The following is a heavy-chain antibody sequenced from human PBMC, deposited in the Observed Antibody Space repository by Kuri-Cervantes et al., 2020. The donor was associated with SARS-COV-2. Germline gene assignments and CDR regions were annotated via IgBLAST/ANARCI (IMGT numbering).Heavy chain of an antibody. Sequence: SLKISCAASGFTFSSYGMHWVRQAPGKGLEWVAVIWYDGSNKYYADSVKGRFTISRDNSKNTLYLQMNSLRAEDTAVYYCARDYSSWYKGPFDYWGQGTLVTVSS. J-gene: IGHJ4*02. CDR1: GFTFSSYG. CDR3: ARDYSSWYKGPFDY. V-gene: IGHV3-33*01. D-gene: IGHD6-13*01. CDR2: IWYDGSNK.